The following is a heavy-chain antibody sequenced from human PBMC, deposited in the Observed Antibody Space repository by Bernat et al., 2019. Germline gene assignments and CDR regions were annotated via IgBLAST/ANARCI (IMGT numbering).Heavy chain of an antibody. V-gene: IGHV3-23*01. J-gene: IGHJ3*02. CDR2: IGGRGGST. D-gene: IGHD6-19*01. Sequence: EVQLLESGGRLVQPGGSLRLSCAASGFTFSSYAMSWVRQAPGKGLEWVSAIGGRGGSTFYAASVKGRFTISRDNSKNTLYLQMNSLRAEDTAVYYCAKDESSGWPYDAFDIWGQGTMVTVSS. CDR1: GFTFSSYA. CDR3: AKDESSGWPYDAFDI.